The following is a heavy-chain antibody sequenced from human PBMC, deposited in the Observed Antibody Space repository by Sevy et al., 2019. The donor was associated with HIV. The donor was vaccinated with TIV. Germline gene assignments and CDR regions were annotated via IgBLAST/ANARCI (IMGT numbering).Heavy chain of an antibody. CDR1: GFTFGSYW. Sequence: GGSLRLSCEASGFTFGSYWMNWVRQAPGKGLEWVANIKQAGSEKNYVDSVKGRFTISRDNAKNSLYLQMNSLRAEDTAVYYCVREQSYDFWSAYSGRAFPIWGQGATVTVSS. J-gene: IGHJ3*02. V-gene: IGHV3-7*01. CDR2: IKQAGSEK. CDR3: VREQSYDFWSAYSGRAFPI. D-gene: IGHD3-3*01.